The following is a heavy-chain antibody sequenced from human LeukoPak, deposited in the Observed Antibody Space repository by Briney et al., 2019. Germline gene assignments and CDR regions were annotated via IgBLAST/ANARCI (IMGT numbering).Heavy chain of an antibody. CDR3: ARVLRDTAMEIPRDPPDDY. D-gene: IGHD5-18*01. CDR1: GGSISSSSYY. V-gene: IGHV4-39*01. Sequence: SETLSLTCTVSGGSISSSSYYWGWIRQPPGKGLEWIGSIYYRGSTYYNPSLKSRVTISVDTSKNQFSLKLSSVTAADTAVYYCARVLRDTAMEIPRDPPDDYWGQGTLVTVSS. CDR2: IYYRGST. J-gene: IGHJ4*02.